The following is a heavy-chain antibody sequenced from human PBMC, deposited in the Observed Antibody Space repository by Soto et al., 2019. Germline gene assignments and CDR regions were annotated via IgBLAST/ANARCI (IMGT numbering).Heavy chain of an antibody. CDR1: GGSISSNSYS. J-gene: IGHJ6*02. CDR2: LYSSRDT. D-gene: IGHD2-15*01. V-gene: IGHV4-39*01. CDR3: ARHPGYCSGGSCNGQYTLDV. Sequence: PSETLSLTCSVSGGSISSNSYSWGWIRQPPGKGLEWIGTLYSSRDTYYNTSLKSRVTISADTSQNQFSLDLTSVTATDTAFYFCARHPGYCSGGSCNGQYTLDVWGQGTTVT.